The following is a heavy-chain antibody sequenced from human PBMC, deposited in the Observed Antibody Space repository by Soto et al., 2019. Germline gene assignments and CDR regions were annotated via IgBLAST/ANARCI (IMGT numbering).Heavy chain of an antibody. V-gene: IGHV4-30-2*01. CDR1: GGSISSGHYP. CDR3: ARLVGVALSP. J-gene: IGHJ4*02. CDR2: IYPGGKT. Sequence: LSLTCAVSGGSISSGHYPWTWIRQPPGKGLEWIGYIYPGGKTYYSSSLKSRVTIALDTSKSLVSLRLTSVTAADTAVYFCARLVGVALSPWGQGTLVTVSS. D-gene: IGHD2-21*01.